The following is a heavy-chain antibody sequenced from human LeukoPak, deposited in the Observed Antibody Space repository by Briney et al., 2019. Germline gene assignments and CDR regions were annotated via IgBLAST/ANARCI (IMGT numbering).Heavy chain of an antibody. V-gene: IGHV1-46*01. J-gene: IGHJ4*02. Sequence: GASVKVSCKXSGYTFTSYYMHWVRQAPGQGLEGMGIINPSGGSTSYAQKFQGRVTMTRDTSTSTVYMELSSLRSEDTAVYYCARDRSGYYSDFDYWGQGTLVTVSS. CDR2: INPSGGST. D-gene: IGHD3-3*01. CDR1: GYTFTSYY. CDR3: ARDRSGYYSDFDY.